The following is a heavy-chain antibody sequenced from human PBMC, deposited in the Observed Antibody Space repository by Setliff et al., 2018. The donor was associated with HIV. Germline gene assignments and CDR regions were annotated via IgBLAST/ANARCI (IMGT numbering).Heavy chain of an antibody. Sequence: SETLSLTCAVSGYSISSGYYWGWIRQPPGKGLEWIGSISHSGSTYYNPSLKSRVTISVDTSKNQFSLKLSPVTAADTAVYYCARHEITMVRGVTIKAGYSFDYWGQGTLGTVSS. V-gene: IGHV4-38-2*01. D-gene: IGHD3-10*01. J-gene: IGHJ4*02. CDR1: GYSISSGYY. CDR2: ISHSGST. CDR3: ARHEITMVRGVTIKAGYSFDY.